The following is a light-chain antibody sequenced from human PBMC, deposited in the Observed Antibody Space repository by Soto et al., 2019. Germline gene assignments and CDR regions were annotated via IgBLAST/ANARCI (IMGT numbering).Light chain of an antibody. CDR2: GAS. V-gene: IGKV3-15*01. CDR1: QSVSSN. J-gene: IGKJ4*01. CDR3: RQYNNWPPLT. Sequence: EIVMTQSPATLSVSPGERATLSCRASQSVSSNLAWYQQKPGQAPRLFIYGASTRATGIPARFSGSGSGTEFTLTISSLQSEDFAVYYCRQYNNWPPLTFGGGTKVEIK.